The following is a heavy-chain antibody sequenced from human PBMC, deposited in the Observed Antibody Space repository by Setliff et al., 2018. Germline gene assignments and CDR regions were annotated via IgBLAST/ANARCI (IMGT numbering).Heavy chain of an antibody. CDR2: ISTDGSSI. V-gene: IGHV3-74*03. CDR1: GFTFSTYW. Sequence: GGSLRLSCVTSGFTFSTYWMHWVRQAPGQGLVWVARISTDGSSITYADSVKGRFTISRDNARNTLYLQMNSLTAEDTAVYYCAKDNGPWSPPEYWGQGTLVTVSS. D-gene: IGHD2-8*02. J-gene: IGHJ4*02. CDR3: AKDNGPWSPPEY.